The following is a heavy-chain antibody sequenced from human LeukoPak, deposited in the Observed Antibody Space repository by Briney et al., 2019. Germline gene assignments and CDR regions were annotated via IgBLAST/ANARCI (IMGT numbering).Heavy chain of an antibody. D-gene: IGHD3-3*01. J-gene: IGHJ4*02. CDR3: ARSEYHFWSTYPFDY. V-gene: IGHV3-7*01. CDR2: IKQDGSEK. CDR1: GFTFSSYW. Sequence: GGSLRLSCAASGFTFSSYWMTWVRQAPGKGLEWVANIKQDGSEKYFVDSVKGRFTISRDNAKNSLFLQMNTLRAEDTAVYYCARSEYHFWSTYPFDYWGQGTLVTVSS.